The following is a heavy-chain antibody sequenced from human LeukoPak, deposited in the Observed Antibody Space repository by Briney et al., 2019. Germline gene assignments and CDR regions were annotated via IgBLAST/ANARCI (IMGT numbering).Heavy chain of an antibody. V-gene: IGHV4-4*07. D-gene: IGHD6-19*01. CDR2: IYTSGST. CDR3: AAEYSSGAFFDY. J-gene: IGHJ4*02. CDR1: GGSISNYY. Sequence: PSETLSLTCTVSGGSISNYYWSWIRQPAGKGLEWIGRIYTSGSTNFNPSLKSRVTISVDKSKNQFSLKLSSVTAADTAVYYCAAEYSSGAFFDYWGQGTLVTVSS.